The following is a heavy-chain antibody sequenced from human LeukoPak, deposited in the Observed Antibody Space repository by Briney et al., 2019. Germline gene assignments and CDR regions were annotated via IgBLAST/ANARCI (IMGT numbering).Heavy chain of an antibody. D-gene: IGHD4-23*01. CDR1: GGSISSYY. J-gene: IGHJ4*02. Sequence: SETLSLTCTASGGSISSYYWSWIRQPPGKGLEWIGYIYYSGSTYYNPSLKSRVTISVDTPKNQFSLKLSSVTAADTAVYYCARHLGKSFDYWGQGTLVTVSS. CDR2: IYYSGST. CDR3: ARHLGKSFDY. V-gene: IGHV4-59*08.